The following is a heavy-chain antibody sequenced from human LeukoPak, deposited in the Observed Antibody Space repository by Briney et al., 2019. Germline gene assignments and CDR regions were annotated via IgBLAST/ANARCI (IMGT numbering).Heavy chain of an antibody. V-gene: IGHV1-69*05. J-gene: IGHJ4*02. Sequence: WASVKVSCKASGGTFSSYAIRWVRQAPGQGLEWMGGIIPIFGTANYAQKFQGRVTITTDESTSTAYMELSSLRSEDTAVYYCARDEWLLGFFDYWGQGTLVTVSS. D-gene: IGHD3-3*01. CDR1: GGTFSSYA. CDR2: IIPIFGTA. CDR3: ARDEWLLGFFDY.